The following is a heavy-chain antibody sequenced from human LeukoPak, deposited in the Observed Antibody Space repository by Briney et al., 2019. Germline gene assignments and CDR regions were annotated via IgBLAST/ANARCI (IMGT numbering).Heavy chain of an antibody. CDR1: GGSISSSNW. V-gene: IGHV4-4*02. Sequence: SETLSLTCAVSGGSISSSNWWSWVRQPPGKGLEWIGEIYHSGSTYYNPSLKSRVTISVDKSKNQFSLKLSSVTAADTAVYYCARAVYDILTGYPYGAFDIWGQGTMVTVSS. CDR2: IYHSGST. J-gene: IGHJ3*02. CDR3: ARAVYDILTGYPYGAFDI. D-gene: IGHD3-9*01.